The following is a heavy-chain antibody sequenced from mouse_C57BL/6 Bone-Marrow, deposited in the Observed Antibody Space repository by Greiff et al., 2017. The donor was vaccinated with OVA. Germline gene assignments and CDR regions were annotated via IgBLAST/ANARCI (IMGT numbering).Heavy chain of an antibody. CDR2: INPNNGGN. CDR3: ARTVVADY. Sequence: EVQLQQSGPELVKPGASVKMSCKASGYTFTDYNMHWVQQSHGKSLEWIGYINPNNGGNSYTQKFKGKATLTVNKYSSTAYMELRSLTSEEAADYYCARTVVADYWGQGTTLTVSS. V-gene: IGHV1-22*01. CDR1: GYTFTDYN. J-gene: IGHJ2*01. D-gene: IGHD1-1*01.